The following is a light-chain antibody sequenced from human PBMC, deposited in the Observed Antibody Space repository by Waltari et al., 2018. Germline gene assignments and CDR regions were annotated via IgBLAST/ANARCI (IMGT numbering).Light chain of an antibody. CDR2: TAS. CDR3: QQSYNTPRT. Sequence: DIQMTQSPSSLSASVGDTVTITCRASQSIDTFLNWYQQRPGSAPKVLIYTASSLDSVVPSRFSGCRSETEFTLTITSLQPEDFSTYYCQQSYNTPRTFGPGTKVDVK. J-gene: IGKJ3*01. CDR1: QSIDTF. V-gene: IGKV1-39*01.